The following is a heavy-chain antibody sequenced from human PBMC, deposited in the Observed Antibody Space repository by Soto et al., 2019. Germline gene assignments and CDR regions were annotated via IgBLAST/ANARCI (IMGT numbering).Heavy chain of an antibody. Sequence: QVQLVQSGAEVKKPGSSVKVSCKASGGTFSSYTISWVRQAPGQGLEWMGRIIPILGIANYAQKFQGRVTITADKSTSKAYMELSGLRSEDTAVYYCARAGGYGGPDYWGQGTLVTVSS. CDR2: IIPILGIA. D-gene: IGHD3-10*01. V-gene: IGHV1-69*02. CDR3: ARAGGYGGPDY. J-gene: IGHJ4*02. CDR1: GGTFSSYT.